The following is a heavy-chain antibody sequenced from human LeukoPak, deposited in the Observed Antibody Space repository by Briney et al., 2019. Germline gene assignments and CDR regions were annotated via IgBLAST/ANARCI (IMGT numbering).Heavy chain of an antibody. CDR2: MNHNSGNT. V-gene: IGHV1-8*01. D-gene: IGHD2-8*01. CDR3: ARGPLGYCTNGVCIK. Sequence: ASVKVSCKASGYTFTSYDINWVRQATGQGLEWMGWMNHNSGNTGYAQKFQGRVTMTRNTSISTAYMELSSLRSEDTAVYYCARGPLGYCTNGVCIKWGQGTLVTVSS. CDR1: GYTFTSYD. J-gene: IGHJ4*02.